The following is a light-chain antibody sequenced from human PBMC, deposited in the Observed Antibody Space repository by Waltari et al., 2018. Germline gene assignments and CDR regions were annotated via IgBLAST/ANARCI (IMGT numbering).Light chain of an antibody. CDR1: QSISSY. J-gene: IGKJ1*01. CDR2: AAS. Sequence: DIQMTQSPSSPSASVGDRVTIPCRASQSISSYLNWYQQKPEKAPKLLIYAASSLKSGVPARFSGSGSGTDFTLTISSLQPEDFATYYCQQSYSTPRTFGQGTKVEIK. V-gene: IGKV1-39*01. CDR3: QQSYSTPRT.